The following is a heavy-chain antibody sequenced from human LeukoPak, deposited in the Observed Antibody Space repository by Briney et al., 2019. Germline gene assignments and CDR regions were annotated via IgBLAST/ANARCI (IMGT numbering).Heavy chain of an antibody. J-gene: IGHJ4*02. D-gene: IGHD1-26*01. CDR3: ARVASGSLFDY. CDR2: ISAYNGNT. Sequence: ASGKLSCKASGYTFTSYGISWGRQAPGQGHERMGWISAYNGNTNYAQKLQGRVTMTTDTSTSTAYMELRSMRSDDTAVYYYARVASGSLFDYWGQGTLVTASS. CDR1: GYTFTSYG. V-gene: IGHV1-18*01.